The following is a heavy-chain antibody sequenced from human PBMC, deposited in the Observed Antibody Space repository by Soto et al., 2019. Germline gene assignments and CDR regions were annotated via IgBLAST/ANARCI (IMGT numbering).Heavy chain of an antibody. CDR3: AKGGSDGFCSGGRCYFDY. Sequence: EVQLVESGGGLVQPGRSLRLSCAASGFTFDDYAMHWVRRVPGKGLERVSSISWNSNIIGYADSVKGRFTISRDNAKNSVYLQMNRLRPVDTALYYCAKGGSDGFCSGGRCYFDYWGQGTMVTVSS. J-gene: IGHJ4*02. CDR1: GFTFDDYA. CDR2: ISWNSNII. V-gene: IGHV3-9*01. D-gene: IGHD2-15*01.